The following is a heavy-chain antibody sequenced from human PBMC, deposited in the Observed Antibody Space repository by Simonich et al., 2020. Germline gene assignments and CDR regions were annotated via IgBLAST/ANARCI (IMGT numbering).Heavy chain of an antibody. Sequence: QVQLQESGPGLVKPSATLSLTCTVSGGSNSSYSWSWIRQPPGKGLEWIGYIYYRGSTNYTPSLKRRVTISVDTSKNQFSLKLSSVTAADTAVYYCARLPDYWGQGTLVTVSS. CDR2: IYYRGST. CDR3: ARLPDY. V-gene: IGHV4-59*08. J-gene: IGHJ4*02. CDR1: GGSNSSYS.